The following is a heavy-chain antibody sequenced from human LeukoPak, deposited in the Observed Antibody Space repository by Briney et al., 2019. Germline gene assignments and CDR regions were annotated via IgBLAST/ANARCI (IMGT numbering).Heavy chain of an antibody. CDR3: ARDAHADKGGDF. CDR2: ITSGSSYI. V-gene: IGHV3-21*01. J-gene: IGHJ4*02. D-gene: IGHD3-16*01. CDR1: GFAFNTYT. Sequence: KSGGSLRLSCAASGFAFNTYTMTWVRQAPGKGLEWVSSITSGSSYIYYADSVRGRFTVSRDNANMSVSLQMNSLRAEDTAVYYCARDAHADKGGDFWGQGILVTVSS.